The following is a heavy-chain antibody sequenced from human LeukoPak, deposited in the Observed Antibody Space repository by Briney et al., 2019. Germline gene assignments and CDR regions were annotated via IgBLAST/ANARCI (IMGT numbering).Heavy chain of an antibody. CDR2: IYSSGST. J-gene: IGHJ5*02. D-gene: IGHD3-10*01. CDR3: ARDSGTTGEVKFDP. Sequence: SETLSLTCSVSRGPINSHYWSWIRQPAGKGLEWIGRIYSSGSTTYNPSLKSRVTMSVDTSKNQFSLKVTSVTAADTAVYYCARDSGTTGEVKFDPWGQGTLVTVSS. CDR1: RGPINSHY. V-gene: IGHV4-4*07.